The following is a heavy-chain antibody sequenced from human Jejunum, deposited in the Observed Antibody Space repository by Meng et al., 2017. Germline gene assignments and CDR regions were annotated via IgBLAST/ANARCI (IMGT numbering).Heavy chain of an antibody. CDR3: AXXTAGFGP. Sequence: RLLLGGSGPGLLTPSETLALTCAVSGGSISTAGYYWGWIRQSPGKGLEWIGSIFYSGTTYYNPSLKSRVTISIDTSKNQFSLKMNSVTAADXXVYYCAXXTAGFGPWGQGTLVTVSS. CDR2: IFYSGTT. J-gene: IGHJ5*02. D-gene: IGHD6-13*01. V-gene: IGHV4-39*06. CDR1: GGSISTAGYY.